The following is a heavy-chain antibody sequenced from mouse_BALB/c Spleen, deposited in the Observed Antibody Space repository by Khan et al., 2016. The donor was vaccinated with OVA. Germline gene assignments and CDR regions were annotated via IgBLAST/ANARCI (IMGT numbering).Heavy chain of an antibody. V-gene: IGHV3-2*02. J-gene: IGHJ4*01. CDR2: ISSTGST. D-gene: IGHD2-12*01. CDR1: GYSITSDYA. CDR3: ARSLYYSYGYALDC. Sequence: DVQLQESGPGLVKPSQSLSLTCTVTGYSITSDYAWNWIRQFPGNKLEWMGYISSTGSTSYNPSLKSRISITRDTSKNPFFLQLTSVTTEDTATYYCARSLYYSYGYALDCWGRGTSVTVPS.